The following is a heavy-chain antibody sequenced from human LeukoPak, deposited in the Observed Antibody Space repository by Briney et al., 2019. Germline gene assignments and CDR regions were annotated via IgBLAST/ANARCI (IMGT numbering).Heavy chain of an antibody. CDR2: INSDGSST. J-gene: IGHJ4*02. Sequence: GGSLRLSCAASGFTFSSYWMHWVRQAPGKGLAWVSRINSDGSSTSYADSVKGRFTISRDNAKNTLYLQMNSLRAEDTAVYYCARGGEYYDFWSGYYCDYWGQGTLVTVSS. CDR3: ARGGEYYDFWSGYYCDY. CDR1: GFTFSSYW. V-gene: IGHV3-74*01. D-gene: IGHD3-3*01.